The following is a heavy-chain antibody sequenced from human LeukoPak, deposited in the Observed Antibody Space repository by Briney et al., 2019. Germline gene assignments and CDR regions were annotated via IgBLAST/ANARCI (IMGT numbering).Heavy chain of an antibody. CDR2: IVVGSGNT. Sequence: ASVTVSCKASGFTFTSSAVQWVRQARGQRLECIGWIVVGSGNTNYAQKFQERDTITRDMSTSTAYMELSSLRSEDTAVYYCAADPYDYGDYVLGYWGQGTLVTVSS. J-gene: IGHJ4*02. CDR1: GFTFTSSA. D-gene: IGHD4-17*01. CDR3: AADPYDYGDYVLGY. V-gene: IGHV1-58*01.